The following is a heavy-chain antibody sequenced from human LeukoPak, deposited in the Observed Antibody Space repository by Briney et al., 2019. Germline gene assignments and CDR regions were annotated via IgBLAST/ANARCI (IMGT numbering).Heavy chain of an antibody. CDR2: ISGSGDST. Sequence: PGGSLRLSCAASGFTFSNYAMSWVRQAPGKGLEWVSSISGSGDSTYYTDSVKGRFTISRDNSKNTLYLQMNSLRAEDTAVYYCAKHLVTSGYYWSRRYQDKIEWFDPWGQGTLVTVSS. D-gene: IGHD3-22*01. CDR1: GFTFSNYA. V-gene: IGHV3-23*01. CDR3: AKHLVTSGYYWSRRYQDKIEWFDP. J-gene: IGHJ5*02.